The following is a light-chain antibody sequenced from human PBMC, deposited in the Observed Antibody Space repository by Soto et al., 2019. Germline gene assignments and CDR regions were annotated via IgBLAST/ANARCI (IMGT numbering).Light chain of an antibody. Sequence: IVMTQSPATLSVSTGERATLSCRASQYVSSSVAWYQQKPGQAPRLLIYGASTRATGIPARFSGSGSGTEFILTISSLQSEDFAVYHCQQYKDWPTTFGQGTKVDIK. V-gene: IGKV3-15*01. CDR1: QYVSSS. CDR2: GAS. CDR3: QQYKDWPTT. J-gene: IGKJ1*01.